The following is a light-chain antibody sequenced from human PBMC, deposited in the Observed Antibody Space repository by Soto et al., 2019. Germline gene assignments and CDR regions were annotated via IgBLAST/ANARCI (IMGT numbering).Light chain of an antibody. Sequence: IVMTQSPLSPPVTPGEPASISCRSSHGLLHSNGYNYLDWYLQKPGQSPQLLIYLGSNRASGVPDRFSGRGSGTDFTLKISRVEAEDVGVYYCMQALQTPWTFGQGTKVDIK. CDR3: MQALQTPWT. J-gene: IGKJ1*01. V-gene: IGKV2-28*01. CDR1: HGLLHSNGYNY. CDR2: LGS.